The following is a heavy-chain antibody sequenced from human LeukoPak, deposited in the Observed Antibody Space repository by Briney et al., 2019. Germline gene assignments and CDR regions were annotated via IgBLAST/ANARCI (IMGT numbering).Heavy chain of an antibody. J-gene: IGHJ6*03. V-gene: IGHV3-48*01. CDR3: ARVDSNSYYYYYYYMDV. D-gene: IGHD2/OR15-2a*01. Sequence: GGSLRLSRAASGFTFSSYNMDWVRQAPGKGLEWVSYISSSSTTIYYADSVKGRFTISRDNAKNSLYLQMNSLRAEDTAVYYCARVDSNSYYYYYYYMDVWGKGTTVTVSS. CDR2: ISSSSTTI. CDR1: GFTFSSYN.